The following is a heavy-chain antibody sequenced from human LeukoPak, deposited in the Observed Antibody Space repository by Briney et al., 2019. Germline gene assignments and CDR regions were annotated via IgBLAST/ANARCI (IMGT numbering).Heavy chain of an antibody. CDR2: INPNSGGT. CDR3: ARGLGGGSGNYYYYMDV. CDR1: GYTFTGYY. Sequence: ASVKVSCKASGYTFTGYYMHWVRQAPGQGLEWMGWINPNSGGTNYAQKFQGRVTMTRDTSTSTVYMELSSLRSEDTAVYYCARGLGGGSGNYYYYMDVWGKGTTVTISS. J-gene: IGHJ6*03. V-gene: IGHV1-2*02. D-gene: IGHD3-10*01.